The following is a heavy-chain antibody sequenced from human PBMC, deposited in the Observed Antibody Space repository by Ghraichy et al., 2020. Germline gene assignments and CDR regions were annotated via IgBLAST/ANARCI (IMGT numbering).Heavy chain of an antibody. CDR1: GGTFDKYG. Sequence: SVKVSCKASGGTFDKYGINWGRQAPGQGLEWMGVIIPVFATTTYAQKFQGRLTISADESTRTAYMELSSLRFEDTAVYYCARERLGEFLFDYWGQGTLVTVSS. CDR3: ARERLGEFLFDY. J-gene: IGHJ4*02. D-gene: IGHD3-16*01. CDR2: IIPVFATT. V-gene: IGHV1-69*13.